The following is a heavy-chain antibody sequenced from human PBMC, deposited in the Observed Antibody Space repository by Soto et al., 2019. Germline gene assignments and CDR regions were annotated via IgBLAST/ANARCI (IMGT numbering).Heavy chain of an antibody. D-gene: IGHD1-1*01. Sequence: QVQLVQSGAEVKMPGSSVRVSCKASGGSFSKYGISWVRQAPGQGLEWMGGIIPMFGIGNYAEKFLGRVTITADESTSTSHMELSSLRSEDTAVYFCVRGYLENYSYAMDVWGQGTTVTVSS. V-gene: IGHV1-69*01. J-gene: IGHJ6*02. CDR2: IIPMFGIG. CDR1: GGSFSKYG. CDR3: VRGYLENYSYAMDV.